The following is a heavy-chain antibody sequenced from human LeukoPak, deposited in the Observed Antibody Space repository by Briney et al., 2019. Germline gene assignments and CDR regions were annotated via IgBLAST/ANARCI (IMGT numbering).Heavy chain of an antibody. CDR3: AREDGFCSGGSCYQH. CDR2: INWNGVST. V-gene: IGHV3-20*04. D-gene: IGHD2-15*01. Sequence: PGGSLRLSCAASGFTFDDYGMSWVRQAPGRGLEWVSFINWNGVSTDYADSVKGRLTISRDNAKNSLYLQMSSLRVEDTALYYCAREDGFCSGGSCYQHWGQGTLVTVSS. CDR1: GFTFDDYG. J-gene: IGHJ1*01.